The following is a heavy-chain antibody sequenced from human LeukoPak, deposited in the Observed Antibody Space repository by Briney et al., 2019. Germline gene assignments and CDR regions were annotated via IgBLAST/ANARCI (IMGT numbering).Heavy chain of an antibody. CDR2: ISSDGSNT. CDR1: GITFSTSW. D-gene: IGHD1-26*01. J-gene: IGHJ4*02. CDR3: ARDQSIMGPTTVDY. Sequence: GGSLRLSCAASGITFSTSWMHWVRQAPGKGLVWVSRISSDGSNTIYADSVRGRFTISRDNAKNTLYLQMNSLRAEDTAVYYCARDQSIMGPTTVDYWSRGALVTVSS. V-gene: IGHV3-74*01.